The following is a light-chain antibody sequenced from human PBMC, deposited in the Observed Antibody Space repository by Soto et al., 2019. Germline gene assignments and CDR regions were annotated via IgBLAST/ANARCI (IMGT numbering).Light chain of an antibody. J-gene: IGLJ1*01. CDR3: SSYSRSINYV. CDR2: EVT. CDR1: SGDIGSYNR. V-gene: IGLV2-14*01. Sequence: QSVLTQPASVSGSPGQSITISCTGTSGDIGSYNRVSWYQQHPGKAPKLIIYEVTDRPSGVSNRFSGSKSGNTASLTISGLQPEDEAEYFCSSYSRSINYVFGTGTKV.